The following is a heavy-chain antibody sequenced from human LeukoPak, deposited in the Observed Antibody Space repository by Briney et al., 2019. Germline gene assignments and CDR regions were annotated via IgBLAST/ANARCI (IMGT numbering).Heavy chain of an antibody. V-gene: IGHV4-31*03. Sequence: TLSLTCTVSGGSISSGGYYWSWIRQHPGKGLEWIGYIYYSGSTYYNPSLKSRVTISVDTSKNQFSLKLSSVTAADTAVYYCARVIVVVPAAIRPVDYYFDCWGQGTLVTVSS. CDR2: IYYSGST. J-gene: IGHJ4*02. CDR1: GGSISSGGYY. D-gene: IGHD2-2*01. CDR3: ARVIVVVPAAIRPVDYYFDC.